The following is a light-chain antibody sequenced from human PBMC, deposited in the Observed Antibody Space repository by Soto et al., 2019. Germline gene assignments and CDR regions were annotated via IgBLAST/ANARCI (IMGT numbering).Light chain of an antibody. CDR3: QQSYSAPWT. J-gene: IGKJ1*01. Sequence: DIQLTQSPSSLAASVGARVTITCRASQSISTYLNWYQQKPGKAPKVLIFVASRLQSGVASRFSGSGSGTDFTLTISSLQPEDSATYYCQQSYSAPWTFGQGTKVQVK. V-gene: IGKV1-39*01. CDR1: QSISTY. CDR2: VAS.